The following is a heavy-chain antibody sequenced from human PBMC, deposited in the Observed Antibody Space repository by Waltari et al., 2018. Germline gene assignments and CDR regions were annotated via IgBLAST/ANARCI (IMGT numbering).Heavy chain of an antibody. CDR2: IYSGGST. V-gene: IGHV3-53*01. CDR1: GFTVSSTY. J-gene: IGHJ3*02. D-gene: IGHD3-10*01. CDR3: ARWGMVRGVSANAFDI. Sequence: EVQLVESGGGLIQPGGSLRLSCAASGFTVSSTYMSWVRQAPGKGLEWVSVIYSGGSTYYADSVKGRFTISRDNSKNTLYLQMNSLRAEDTAVYYCARWGMVRGVSANAFDIWGQGTMVTVSS.